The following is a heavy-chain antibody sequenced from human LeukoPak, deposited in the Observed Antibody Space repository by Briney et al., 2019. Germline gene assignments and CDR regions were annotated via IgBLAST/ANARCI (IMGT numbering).Heavy chain of an antibody. Sequence: ASVKVSCKASGYTFTGYYMHWVRQAPGQGLEWIGWVNPNSGGTNYAQKFQGRVTMTRDRSISTAYMELSRLRSDGTAVYYCARREVAAAGTDYWGQGTLVTVSS. V-gene: IGHV1-2*02. CDR2: VNPNSGGT. CDR1: GYTFTGYY. J-gene: IGHJ4*02. CDR3: ARREVAAAGTDY. D-gene: IGHD6-13*01.